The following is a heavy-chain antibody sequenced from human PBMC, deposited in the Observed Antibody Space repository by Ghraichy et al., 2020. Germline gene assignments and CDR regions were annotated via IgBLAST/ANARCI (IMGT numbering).Heavy chain of an antibody. J-gene: IGHJ4*02. V-gene: IGHV3-66*01. Sequence: GGSLRLSCAASGFTVSSNYMSWVRQAPGKGLEWVSVIYSGGSTYYADSVKGRFTISRDNSKNTLYLQMNSLRAEDTAVYYCARAPLGDSSGYYDYFDYWGQGTLVTVSS. D-gene: IGHD3-22*01. CDR2: IYSGGST. CDR3: ARAPLGDSSGYYDYFDY. CDR1: GFTVSSNY.